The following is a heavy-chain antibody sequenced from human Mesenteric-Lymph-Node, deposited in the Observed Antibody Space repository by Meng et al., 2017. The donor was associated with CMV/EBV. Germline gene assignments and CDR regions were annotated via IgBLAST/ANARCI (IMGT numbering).Heavy chain of an antibody. J-gene: IGHJ4*02. CDR3: ARHYDSSWFGY. D-gene: IGHD6-13*01. CDR2: IYCGDSKT. Sequence: CKSSGYSFATYWIGWVRQMPGKVLEWMGMIYCGDSKTIYSPFFQGQVTISADKSISTAYLQWSSLQASDTAMYYCARHYDSSWFGYWGQGTLVTVSS. CDR1: GYSFATYW. V-gene: IGHV5-51*01.